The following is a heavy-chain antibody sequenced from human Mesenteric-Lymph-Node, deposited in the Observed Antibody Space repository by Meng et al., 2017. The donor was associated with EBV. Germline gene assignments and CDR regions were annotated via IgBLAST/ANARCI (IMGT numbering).Heavy chain of an antibody. CDR2: FNTISGNP. CDR3: ARENPGDYIDY. J-gene: IGHJ4*02. CDR1: GYTFTNYA. V-gene: IGHV7-4-1*02. Sequence: VQVGQSGSELKKPVASVMVSCKASGYTFTNYAMNWVRQAPGQGLEWVGWFNTISGNPAYGQGFTGRFVFSWDTSVSTAYLQISSLKTEDTAVYYCARENPGDYIDYWGQGTLVTVSS. D-gene: IGHD1-14*01.